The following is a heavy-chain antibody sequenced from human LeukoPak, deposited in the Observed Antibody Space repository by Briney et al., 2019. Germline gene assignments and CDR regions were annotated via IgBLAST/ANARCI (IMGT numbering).Heavy chain of an antibody. CDR1: GFTFSDYY. Sequence: GSLRLSCAASGFTFSDYYMSWIRQAPGKGLEWVSYISSSGSTIYYADSVKGRFTISRDNAKNSLYLQMNSLRAEDTAVYYCARGPPTTYSDWEFDCWGQGTLVTVSS. J-gene: IGHJ4*02. CDR3: ARGPPTTYSDWEFDC. CDR2: ISSSGSTI. V-gene: IGHV3-11*01. D-gene: IGHD3-9*01.